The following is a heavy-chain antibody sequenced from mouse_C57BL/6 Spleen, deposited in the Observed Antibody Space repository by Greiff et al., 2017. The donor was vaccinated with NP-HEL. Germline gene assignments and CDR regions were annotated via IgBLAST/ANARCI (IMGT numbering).Heavy chain of an antibody. Sequence: QVQLQESGPGLVAPSQSLSITCTVSGFSLTSYGVHWVRQPPGKGLEWLVVIWSDGSTTYNSAPKSRRSISKDNSKTHVFLKMTSLQTDDTAMYYCARHWDYDGEVFAYWGQGTLVTVSA. CDR2: IWSDGST. CDR3: ARHWDYDGEVFAY. D-gene: IGHD2-4*01. CDR1: GFSLTSYG. J-gene: IGHJ3*01. V-gene: IGHV2-6-1*01.